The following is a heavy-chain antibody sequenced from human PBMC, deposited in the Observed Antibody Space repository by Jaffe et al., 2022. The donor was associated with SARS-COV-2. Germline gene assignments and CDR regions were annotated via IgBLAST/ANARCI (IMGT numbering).Heavy chain of an antibody. CDR2: IWYDGSNK. J-gene: IGHJ4*02. V-gene: IGHV3-33*01. CDR3: ARDQVGGAEPGDY. D-gene: IGHD1-26*01. CDR1: GFTFSSYG. Sequence: QVQLVESGGGVVQPGRSLRLSCAASGFTFSSYGMHWVRQAPGKGLEWVAVIWYDGSNKYYADSVKGRFTISRDNSKNTLYLQMNSLRAEDTAVYYCARDQVGGAEPGDYWGQGTLVTVSS.